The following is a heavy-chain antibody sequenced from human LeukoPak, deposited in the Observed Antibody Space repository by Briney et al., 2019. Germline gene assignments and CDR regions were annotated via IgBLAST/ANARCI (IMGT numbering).Heavy chain of an antibody. CDR3: ARLSVDYCTNGVCYGIDY. J-gene: IGHJ4*02. Sequence: AGGSLRLSCAASGFTFSSYGMHWVRQARGKGLEWVAVISYDGSNKYYADSVKGRFTISRDNSKNTLYLQMNSLRAEDTAVYYCARLSVDYCTNGVCYGIDYWGQGTLVTVSS. CDR2: ISYDGSNK. D-gene: IGHD2-8*01. CDR1: GFTFSSYG. V-gene: IGHV3-30*03.